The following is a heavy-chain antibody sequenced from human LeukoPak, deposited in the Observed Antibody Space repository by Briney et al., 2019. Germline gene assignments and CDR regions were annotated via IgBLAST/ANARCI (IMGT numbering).Heavy chain of an antibody. D-gene: IGHD3-10*01. CDR1: GFTISNNC. CDR2: IIIDERSA. CDR3: ATVLKGSALQDY. J-gene: IGHJ4*02. Sequence: GGSLRLSCTVSGFTISNNCMYWVRQAPGRGLVWVSRIIIDERSAVYADSVKGRFIISRENAKNTVYLQMNSLRADDTAVYYRATVLKGSALQDYWGQGTLVTVSS. V-gene: IGHV3-74*03.